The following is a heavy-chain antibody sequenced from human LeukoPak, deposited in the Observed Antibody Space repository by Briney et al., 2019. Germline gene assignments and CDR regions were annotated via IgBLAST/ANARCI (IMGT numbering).Heavy chain of an antibody. CDR2: ISSSGSTI. V-gene: IGHV3-11*04. J-gene: IGHJ4*02. CDR1: GFTFSDYY. CDR3: ALKHFWSGYCY. Sequence: GGSLRLSCAASGFTFSDYYMSWIRQAPGKGLEWVSYISSSGSTIYYADSVKDRFTISRDNAKNSLYLQMNSLRAEDTAVYYCALKHFWSGYCYWGQGTLVTVSS. D-gene: IGHD3-3*02.